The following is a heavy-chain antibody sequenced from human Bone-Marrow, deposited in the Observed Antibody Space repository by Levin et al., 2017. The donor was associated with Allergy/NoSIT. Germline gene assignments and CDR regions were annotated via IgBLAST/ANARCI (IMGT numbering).Heavy chain of an antibody. CDR2: IYWNDDR. CDR3: AQREGQLRGGFVS. CDR1: VFSLTTTGVG. D-gene: IGHD5-24*01. V-gene: IGHV2-5*01. J-gene: IGHJ4*02. Sequence: SGPTLVKPTQTLTLTCSLSVFSLTTTGVGVGWIRQPPGKALEWLALIYWNDDRVYSPYLKSRLTVTKDPSKNQVVLTMINMNPQDTATYYYAQREGQLRGGFVSWGQGTLVTVSS.